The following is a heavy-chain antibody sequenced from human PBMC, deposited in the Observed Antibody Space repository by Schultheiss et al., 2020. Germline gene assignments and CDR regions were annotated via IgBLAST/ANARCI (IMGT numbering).Heavy chain of an antibody. V-gene: IGHV4-59*01. CDR3: ARSGRSSGWISYYYYMDV. D-gene: IGHD6-19*01. CDR2: IYYSGST. Sequence: SETLSLTCTVSGGSISSYYWSWIRQPPGKGLEWIGYIYYSGSTNYNPSLKSRVTISVDTSKNQFSLKLSSVTAADTAVYYCARSGRSSGWISYYYYMDVWGKGTTVTVSS. CDR1: GGSISSYY. J-gene: IGHJ6*03.